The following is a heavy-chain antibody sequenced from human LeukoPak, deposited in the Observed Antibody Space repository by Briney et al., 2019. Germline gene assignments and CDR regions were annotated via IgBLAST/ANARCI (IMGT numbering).Heavy chain of an antibody. D-gene: IGHD3-10*01. Sequence: GGSLRLSCAASGFTFGTYWVLWVRQAPGKGLVWVSRISNDGSITNYADSVKGRFTISRDNAKNTLYLQMNSLRADDTAVYYCAKDNYGSGDYWGQGTLVTVSS. J-gene: IGHJ4*02. CDR2: ISNDGSIT. CDR1: GFTFGTYW. V-gene: IGHV3-74*01. CDR3: AKDNYGSGDY.